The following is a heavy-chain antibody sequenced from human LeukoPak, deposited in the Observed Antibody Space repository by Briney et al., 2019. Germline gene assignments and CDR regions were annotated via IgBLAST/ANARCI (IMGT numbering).Heavy chain of an antibody. Sequence: GGSLRLSCAASGFTFSSYAMHWVRQAPGKGLEWVAVVSYDGSNKYYADSVKGRFTISRDNSKNTLYLQMNSLRAEDTAVYYCAGSIVVVPADPFDYWGQGTLVTVSS. CDR3: AGSIVVVPADPFDY. CDR2: VSYDGSNK. V-gene: IGHV3-30-3*01. D-gene: IGHD2-2*01. CDR1: GFTFSSYA. J-gene: IGHJ4*02.